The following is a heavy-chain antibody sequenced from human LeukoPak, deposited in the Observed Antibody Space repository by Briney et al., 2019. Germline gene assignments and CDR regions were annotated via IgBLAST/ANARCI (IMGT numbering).Heavy chain of an antibody. D-gene: IGHD6-13*01. CDR2: ISGSGGST. V-gene: IGHV3-23*01. J-gene: IGHJ4*02. CDR1: GFTFSSYA. Sequence: GGSLRLSCAASGFTFSSYAMSWVRQAPGKGLEWVSAISGSGGSTYYADSVKGRFTISRDNSKNTLYLQINSLRAEDTAVYYCAKDRAYSSSWYLVDYWGQGTLVTVSS. CDR3: AKDRAYSSSWYLVDY.